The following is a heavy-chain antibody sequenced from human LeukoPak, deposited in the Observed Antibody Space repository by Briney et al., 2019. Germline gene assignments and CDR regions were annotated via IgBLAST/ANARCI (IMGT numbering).Heavy chain of an antibody. J-gene: IGHJ6*03. Sequence: ASVKVSCKASGYTFTGYYMHWVRQAPGQGLEWMGWINPNSGGTNYAQKFQGRVTMTRDTSISTAYMELSRLRSDDTAVYYCARVGAKDIVVVPAPLGHYYYMDVWGKGTTVTVSS. D-gene: IGHD2-2*01. CDR2: INPNSGGT. V-gene: IGHV1-2*02. CDR1: GYTFTGYY. CDR3: ARVGAKDIVVVPAPLGHYYYMDV.